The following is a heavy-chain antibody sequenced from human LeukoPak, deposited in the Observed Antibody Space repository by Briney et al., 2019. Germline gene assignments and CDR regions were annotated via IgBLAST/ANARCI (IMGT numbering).Heavy chain of an antibody. D-gene: IGHD3-10*01. CDR1: GYTFTSYY. CDR3: ARRRMVRGVIITTHAFDI. V-gene: IGHV1-46*01. J-gene: IGHJ3*02. CDR2: INPSGGST. Sequence: GASVKVPCKASGYTFTSYYMHWVRQAPGQGLEWMGIINPSGGSTSYAQKFQGRVTMTRDTSISTAYMELSRLRSDDTAVYYCARRRMVRGVIITTHAFDIWGQGTMVTVSS.